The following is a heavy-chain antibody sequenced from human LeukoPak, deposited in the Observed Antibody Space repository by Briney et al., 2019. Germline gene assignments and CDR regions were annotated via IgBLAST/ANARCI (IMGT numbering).Heavy chain of an antibody. V-gene: IGHV4-34*01. D-gene: IGHD6-6*01. CDR2: INHSGST. Sequence: SETLSLTCAVFGGSFSGYYWSWIRQPPGKGLEWIGEINHSGSTNYNPSLKSRVTISVDTSKNQFSLKLSSVTAADTAVYCCARGTGSVAARSPYYYYGMDVWGQGTTVTVSS. CDR1: GGSFSGYY. J-gene: IGHJ6*02. CDR3: ARGTGSVAARSPYYYYGMDV.